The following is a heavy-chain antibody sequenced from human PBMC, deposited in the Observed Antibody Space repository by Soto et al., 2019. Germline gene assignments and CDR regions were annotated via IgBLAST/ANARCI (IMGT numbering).Heavy chain of an antibody. Sequence: QVQLVQSGAEVKKPGSSVKVSCKASGGTFSSYTISWVRQAPGQGLEWMGRIIPILGIANYAQKFQGRVTITADKSTSKAYMELSSLRSEDTAVYYCARASWERLGFDYWGQGTLVTVSS. D-gene: IGHD1-26*01. V-gene: IGHV1-69*02. J-gene: IGHJ4*02. CDR3: ARASWERLGFDY. CDR2: IIPILGIA. CDR1: GGTFSSYT.